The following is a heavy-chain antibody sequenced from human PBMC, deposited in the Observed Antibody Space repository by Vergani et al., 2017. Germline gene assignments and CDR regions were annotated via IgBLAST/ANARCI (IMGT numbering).Heavy chain of an antibody. CDR3: ASVYGFSWSRRYYYYYGMDV. CDR2: IYYSART. D-gene: IGHD6-13*01. V-gene: IGHV4-30-4*08. CDR1: GGSISSGDYY. J-gene: IGHJ6*02. Sequence: QVQLQESGPGLVKPSQTLSLTCTVSGGSISSGDYYWSWVRPPPGKGLEWIGYIYYSARTTYNPSLKSRVTISVDTSKNLFSLKLSSVTAADTAVYYCASVYGFSWSRRYYYYYGMDVWGQGP.